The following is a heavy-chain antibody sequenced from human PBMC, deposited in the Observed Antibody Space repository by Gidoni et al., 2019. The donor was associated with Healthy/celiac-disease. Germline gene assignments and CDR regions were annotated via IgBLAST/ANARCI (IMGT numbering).Heavy chain of an antibody. CDR3: ARGPGEQWPTYNWFDP. J-gene: IGHJ5*02. D-gene: IGHD6-19*01. CDR2: INHSGST. CDR1: GGSFSGYY. V-gene: IGHV4-34*01. Sequence: QVQLQQWVAGLLKPSETLSLTCAVYGGSFSGYYWSWIRQPPGKGLEWIGEINHSGSTNYNPSLKSRVTISVDTSKNQFSLKLSSVTAADTAVYYCARGPGEQWPTYNWFDPWGQGTLVTVSS.